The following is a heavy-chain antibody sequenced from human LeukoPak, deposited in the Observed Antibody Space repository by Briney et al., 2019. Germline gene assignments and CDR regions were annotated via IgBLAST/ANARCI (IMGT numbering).Heavy chain of an antibody. CDR1: GFTFSSYA. CDR3: ARDSFSDSSGYPDY. D-gene: IGHD3-22*01. J-gene: IGHJ4*02. V-gene: IGHV3-30-3*01. CDR2: ISYDGSNK. Sequence: GRSLRLSCAASGFTFSSYAMHWVRQAPGKGLEWVAVISYDGSNKYYADSVKGRFTISRDNSKNTLYLQMNSLRAEDTAVYYCARDSFSDSSGYPDYWGQGTLVTVSS.